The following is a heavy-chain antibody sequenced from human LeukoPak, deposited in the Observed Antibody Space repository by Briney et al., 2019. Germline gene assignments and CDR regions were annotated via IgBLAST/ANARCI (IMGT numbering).Heavy chain of an antibody. CDR2: IYYSGST. Sequence: PSETLSLTCTVSGGSISSYYWSWIRQPPGKGLEWIGYIYYSGSTNYNPSLKSRVTISVDTSKNQFSLRLSSVTAADTAVYYCARVTGYMTEDFFDYWGQGTLVTVSS. CDR1: GGSISSYY. J-gene: IGHJ4*02. V-gene: IGHV4-59*01. CDR3: ARVTGYMTEDFFDY. D-gene: IGHD6-13*01.